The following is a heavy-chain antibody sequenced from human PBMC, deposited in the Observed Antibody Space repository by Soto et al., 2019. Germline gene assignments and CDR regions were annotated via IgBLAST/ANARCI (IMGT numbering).Heavy chain of an antibody. V-gene: IGHV4-34*01. CDR3: ARGLYCSSTSCYYYYYYMDV. D-gene: IGHD2-2*01. CDR1: GGSFSGYY. CDR2: INHSGST. J-gene: IGHJ6*03. Sequence: QVQLQQWGAGLLKPSETLSLTCAVYGGSFSGYYWSWIRQPPGKGLEWIGEINHSGSTNYNPSLKSRVTISGDTSKNQFSLKLSSVTAADTAVYYCARGLYCSSTSCYYYYYYMDVWGKGTTVTVSS.